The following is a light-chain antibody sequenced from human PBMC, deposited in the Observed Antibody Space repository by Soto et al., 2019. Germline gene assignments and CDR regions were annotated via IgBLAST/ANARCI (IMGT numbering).Light chain of an antibody. CDR2: GNS. Sequence: QSVLTQPPSVSGAPGQRVTISCTGSSSNIGAGYDVHWYQQHPGTAPKLLIYGNSNRPSGVPDRFSGSKSGTSASLAITGLQAEDEADYYCQSYDSSLSVNVVFGGGTKVTVL. CDR3: QSYDSSLSVNVV. CDR1: SSNIGAGYD. J-gene: IGLJ2*01. V-gene: IGLV1-40*01.